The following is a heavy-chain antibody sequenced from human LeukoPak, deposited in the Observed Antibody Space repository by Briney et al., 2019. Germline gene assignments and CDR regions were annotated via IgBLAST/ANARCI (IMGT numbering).Heavy chain of an antibody. CDR1: GGSISSYY. J-gene: IGHJ4*02. V-gene: IGHV4-59*08. CDR2: TSYSGST. CDR3: GRLSYDTTGYGPDYFDY. D-gene: IGHD3-22*01. Sequence: SETLSLTCTVSGGSISSYYWSWIRQPPGKGLEWIGYTSYSGSTNYSPSLKSRVTISVDTSKKQFSLRLSSVTAADTAVYYCGRLSYDTTGYGPDYFDYWGQGTLVTVPS.